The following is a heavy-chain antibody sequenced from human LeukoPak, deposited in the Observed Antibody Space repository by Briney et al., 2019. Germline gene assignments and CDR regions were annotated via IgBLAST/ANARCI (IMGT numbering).Heavy chain of an antibody. J-gene: IGHJ4*02. Sequence: GGALRLSSAASGFTYSSYAMTWVRQSPGKGLEWVSTLSGSGNSRYYADSVQGRFTISSDNFKNTLYLQMNSLRVEDTAVYYCARDVNGGHWGQGTLVTVSS. CDR2: LSGSGNSR. D-gene: IGHD2-8*01. CDR1: GFTYSSYA. V-gene: IGHV3-23*01. CDR3: ARDVNGGH.